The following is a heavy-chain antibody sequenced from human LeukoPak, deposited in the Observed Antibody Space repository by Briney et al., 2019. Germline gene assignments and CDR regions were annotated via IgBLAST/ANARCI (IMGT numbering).Heavy chain of an antibody. V-gene: IGHV3-23*01. D-gene: IGHD5/OR15-5a*01. CDR2: ISGSGDST. CDR1: GFTFGIYA. Sequence: GGSLRLSCAASGFTFGIYAMNWVRQAPGKGLEWVSGISGSGDSTYYADSVKGRFTISRDNSKNTQYLQMSSLRAEDTAIYYCAKDRVVSTMVPGWYFDLWGRGTLVTVSS. J-gene: IGHJ2*01. CDR3: AKDRVVSTMVPGWYFDL.